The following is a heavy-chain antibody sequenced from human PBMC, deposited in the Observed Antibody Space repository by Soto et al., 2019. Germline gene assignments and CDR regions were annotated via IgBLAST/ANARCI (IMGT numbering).Heavy chain of an antibody. J-gene: IGHJ6*02. V-gene: IGHV3-48*01. D-gene: IGHD2-2*01. CDR2: ISSSSSTI. Sequence: LRLSCAASGFTFSSYSMNWVRQAPGKGLEWVSYISSSSSTIYYADSVKGRFTISRDNAKNSLYLQMNSLRAEDTAVYYCAREGVVPAAVAYYYYYGMDVWGQGTTVTVSS. CDR3: AREGVVPAAVAYYYYYGMDV. CDR1: GFTFSSYS.